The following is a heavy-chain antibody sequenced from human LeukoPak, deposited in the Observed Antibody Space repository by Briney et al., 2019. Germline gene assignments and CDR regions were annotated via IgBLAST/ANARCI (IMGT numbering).Heavy chain of an antibody. J-gene: IGHJ6*02. V-gene: IGHV1-2*04. CDR3: ARGALTSNYGMDV. CDR2: INPNSGGT. D-gene: IGHD3-9*01. Sequence: VASVKVSCKVSGYTLTELSMHWVRQAPGQGLEWMGWINPNSGGTNYAQKFQGWVTMTRDTSISTAYMELSRLRSDDTAVYYCARGALTSNYGMDVWGQGTTVTVSS. CDR1: GYTLTELS.